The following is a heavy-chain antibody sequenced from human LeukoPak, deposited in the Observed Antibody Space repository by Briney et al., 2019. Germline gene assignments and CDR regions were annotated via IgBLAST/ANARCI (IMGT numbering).Heavy chain of an antibody. Sequence: SETLSLTCTVSGGSISSSNYYWGWIRQPPGKGLEWIGSIYYSWTTYYNPSLKSRVTISVDTSKNQFSLRLSPVTAADTAVYYCARLNVILRFGKLDPNWFDPWGQGTLVTVSS. CDR1: GGSISSSNYY. J-gene: IGHJ5*02. CDR3: ARLNVILRFGKLDPNWFDP. CDR2: IYYSWTT. D-gene: IGHD3-10*01. V-gene: IGHV4-39*07.